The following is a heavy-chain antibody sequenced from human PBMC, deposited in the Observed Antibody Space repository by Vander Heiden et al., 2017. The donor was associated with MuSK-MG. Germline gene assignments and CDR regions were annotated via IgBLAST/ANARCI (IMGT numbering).Heavy chain of an antibody. J-gene: IGHJ4*02. Sequence: DVYLVESGGGLVKPGGSLRLSCAASGVTFTNAWMNWVRQAPGKGLEGVARVKRESDDGAPDYAAPVKGRFTISRDDSRNMVYLEMNSLKTEDTALYYCTSQGQTNWRRLDFDYWGQGTLVTVSS. CDR2: VKRESDDGAP. V-gene: IGHV3-15*01. D-gene: IGHD1-20*01. CDR3: TSQGQTNWRRLDFDY. CDR1: GVTFTNAW.